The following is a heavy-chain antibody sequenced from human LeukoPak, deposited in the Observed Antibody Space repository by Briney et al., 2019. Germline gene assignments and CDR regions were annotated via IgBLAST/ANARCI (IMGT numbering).Heavy chain of an antibody. CDR3: AIPPTATVGDAFDI. Sequence: GASVKVSCKASGYTFTGYYMHWVRQAPGQGLEWMGWINPNSGGTNYAQKFQGRVTMTRDTSISTAYMELSRLRSDDTAVYYCAIPPTATVGDAFDIWGQGTMVTVSS. J-gene: IGHJ3*02. D-gene: IGHD5-18*01. CDR1: GYTFTGYY. CDR2: INPNSGGT. V-gene: IGHV1-2*02.